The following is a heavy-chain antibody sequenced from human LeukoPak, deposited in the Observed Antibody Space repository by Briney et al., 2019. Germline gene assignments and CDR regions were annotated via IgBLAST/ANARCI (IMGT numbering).Heavy chain of an antibody. V-gene: IGHV6-1*01. CDR1: WDTVSSTSGA. Sequence: SQTLSLTCAISWDTVSSTSGAWNWIRQYPSRGLEWQGRTYYRSKWFNDYAVSVKSRLTFSPDTSKNQVSLQLNSVIPEDTAVYYCARERIDSLDSWGQGTLVTVSS. D-gene: IGHD3-16*02. CDR3: ARERIDSLDS. J-gene: IGHJ4*02. CDR2: TYYRSKWFN.